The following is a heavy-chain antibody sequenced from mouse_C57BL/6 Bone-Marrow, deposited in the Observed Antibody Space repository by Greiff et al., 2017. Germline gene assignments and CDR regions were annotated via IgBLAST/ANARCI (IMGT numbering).Heavy chain of an antibody. CDR3: ARDAPYYAMDY. Sequence: EVKVVESGGGLVQSGRSLRLSCATSGFTFSDFYMEWVRQAPGKGLEWIAASRNKANDYTTEYSASVKGRFIVSRDTSQSILYLQMNALRAEDTAIYYCARDAPYYAMDYWGQGTSVTVS. J-gene: IGHJ4*01. V-gene: IGHV7-1*01. CDR1: GFTFSDFY. CDR2: SRNKANDYTT.